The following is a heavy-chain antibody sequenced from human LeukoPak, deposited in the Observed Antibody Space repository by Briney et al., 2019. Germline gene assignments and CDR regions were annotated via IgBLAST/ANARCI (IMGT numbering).Heavy chain of an antibody. CDR1: GFTVSNNY. D-gene: IGHD3-16*01. CDR2: IYSHGGT. J-gene: IGHJ4*02. CDR3: AKDPSSSIMITFGGRMPGY. V-gene: IGHV3-66*01. Sequence: GGSLRLSCAASGFTVSNNYMSWVRQAPGKGLEWVSLIYSHGGTNYADSVKGRFTISRDNSKNTLYLQMNSLRAEDTAVYYWAKDPSSSIMITFGGRMPGYWGQGTLVTVSS.